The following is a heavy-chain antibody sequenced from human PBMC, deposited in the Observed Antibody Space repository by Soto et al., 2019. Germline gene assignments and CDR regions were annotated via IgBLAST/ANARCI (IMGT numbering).Heavy chain of an antibody. CDR2: FDPENDET. V-gene: IGHV1-24*01. CDR3: AIAAYCSGATCYSDYNWFDP. J-gene: IGHJ5*02. CDR1: GYTLSEVS. Sequence: AASVNVSCKVSGYTLSEVSIHWVRQTPGKGPEWIGGFDPENDETSYAQNFQGRVTLTEDTSTDTAYLELSSLRSEDTAIYYCAIAAYCSGATCYSDYNWFDPSCHGTLVTLSS. D-gene: IGHD2-15*01.